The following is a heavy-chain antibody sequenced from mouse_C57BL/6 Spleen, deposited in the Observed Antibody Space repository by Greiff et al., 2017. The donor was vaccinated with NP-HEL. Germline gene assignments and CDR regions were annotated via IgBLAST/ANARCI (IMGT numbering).Heavy chain of an antibody. CDR1: GYTFTDYE. J-gene: IGHJ1*03. CDR2: IDPETGGT. D-gene: IGHD2-4*01. Sequence: QVQLKQSGAELVRPGASVTLSCKASGYTFTDYEMHWVKQTPVHGLEWIGAIDPETGGTAYNQKFKGKAILTADKSSSTAYMELRSLTSEDSAVYYCTRRGNDYDYWYFDVWGTGTTVTVSS. CDR3: TRRGNDYDYWYFDV. V-gene: IGHV1-15*01.